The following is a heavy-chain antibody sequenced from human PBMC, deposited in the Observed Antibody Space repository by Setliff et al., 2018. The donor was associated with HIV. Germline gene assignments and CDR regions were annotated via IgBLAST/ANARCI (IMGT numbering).Heavy chain of an antibody. CDR1: GGSISSSSYY. J-gene: IGHJ6*02. Sequence: SETLSLTCTVSGGSISSSSYYWGWIRQPPGKGLEWIGSIYYSGSTYYNPSLKSRVTISVDTSKNQFSLKLNSVTAADTAVYYCAGDYGYSSGWYGDYYYYGMDVWGQGATVTVSS. V-gene: IGHV4-39*07. CDR2: IYYSGST. CDR3: AGDYGYSSGWYGDYYYYGMDV. D-gene: IGHD6-19*01.